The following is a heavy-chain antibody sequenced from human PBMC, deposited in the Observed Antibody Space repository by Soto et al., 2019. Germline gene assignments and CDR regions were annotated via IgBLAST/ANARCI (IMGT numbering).Heavy chain of an antibody. V-gene: IGHV1-69*01. CDR3: ARDRSSGYSYGYGIGFWFDP. CDR2: IIPIFGTA. D-gene: IGHD5-18*01. Sequence: QVQLVQSGDEVKKPGSSVKVSCKASGGTFSSYAISWVRQAPGQGLEWMGGIIPIFGTANYAQKFQGRVTITADESTSTAYMELSSLRSEDTALYYCARDRSSGYSYGYGIGFWFDPWGQGTVVTVSS. J-gene: IGHJ5*02. CDR1: GGTFSSYA.